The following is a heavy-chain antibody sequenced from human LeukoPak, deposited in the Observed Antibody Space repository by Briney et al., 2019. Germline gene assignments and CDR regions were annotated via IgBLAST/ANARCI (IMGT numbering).Heavy chain of an antibody. CDR2: IKQDGSEK. Sequence: GGSLRLSCAASGFTFSSYWMSWVRQAPGKGLEWVANIKQDGSEKYYVDSVKGRFTISRDNAKNSLYLQMNSLRAEDTAVYYCARERSSSWYNAFDIWGQGTMVTVSS. CDR1: GFTFSSYW. J-gene: IGHJ3*02. CDR3: ARERSSSWYNAFDI. D-gene: IGHD6-13*01. V-gene: IGHV3-7*01.